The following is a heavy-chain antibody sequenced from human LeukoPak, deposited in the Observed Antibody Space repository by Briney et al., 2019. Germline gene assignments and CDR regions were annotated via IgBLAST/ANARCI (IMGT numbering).Heavy chain of an antibody. CDR3: ARDPTTAGDYYYYYGMDV. J-gene: IGHJ6*02. Sequence: SETLSLTCTVSGGSISGFYWSWIRQPPGKGLEWIGYIYYSGSTNYNPSLKSRVTISVDTSKNQFSLKLSSVTAADTAVYYCARDPTTAGDYYYYYGMDVWGQGTTVTVSS. CDR1: GGSISGFY. CDR2: IYYSGST. D-gene: IGHD4-11*01. V-gene: IGHV4-59*01.